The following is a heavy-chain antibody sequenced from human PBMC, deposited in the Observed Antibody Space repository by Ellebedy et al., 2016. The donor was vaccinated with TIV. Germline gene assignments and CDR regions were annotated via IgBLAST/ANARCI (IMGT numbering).Heavy chain of an antibody. V-gene: IGHV3-21*01. CDR3: AREELGYCSGGSCYPLTNPPDY. D-gene: IGHD2-15*01. J-gene: IGHJ4*02. CDR1: GFTFRSYS. Sequence: PGGSLRLSCAASGFTFRSYSMNWVRQAPGRGLEWVSSISSSSSYMYYADSVKGRLTVSRANAKNSLYLQMNSLRVEDTAVYYCAREELGYCSGGSCYPLTNPPDYWGQGTLVTVSS. CDR2: ISSSSSYM.